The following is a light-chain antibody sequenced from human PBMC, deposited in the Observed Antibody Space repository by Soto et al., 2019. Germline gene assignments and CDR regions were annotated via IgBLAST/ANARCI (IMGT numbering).Light chain of an antibody. CDR3: QQYNNWPRT. CDR2: GAS. CDR1: QVISSD. J-gene: IGKJ1*01. V-gene: IGKV3-15*01. Sequence: TQSPSFLSASVGDRVTITCRASQVISSDLAWYQQKAGQAPRLLIYGASTRATGIPARFSGSGSGTEFTLTISSLQSEDFAVYYCQQYNNWPRTFGQGTKVDIK.